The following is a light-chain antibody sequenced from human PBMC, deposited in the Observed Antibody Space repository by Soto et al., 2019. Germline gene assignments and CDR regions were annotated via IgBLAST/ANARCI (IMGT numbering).Light chain of an antibody. CDR3: QQYDGPPWT. Sequence: EIVLTQSPGTLSLSPGERATLSCRASQTVSSNYLAWYQQKPGQAPRLLIYGSSSRATGIPDRFSGSGSGTDFTLTISRLGPEDIGVYFCQQYDGPPWTFGQGTKVEIK. V-gene: IGKV3-20*01. J-gene: IGKJ1*01. CDR1: QTVSSNY. CDR2: GSS.